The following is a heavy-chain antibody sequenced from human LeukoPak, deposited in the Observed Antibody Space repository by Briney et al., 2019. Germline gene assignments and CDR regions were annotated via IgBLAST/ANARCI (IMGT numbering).Heavy chain of an antibody. CDR1: GFTFDDYA. V-gene: IGHV3-9*01. D-gene: IGHD6-13*01. Sequence: GGSLRLSCAASGFTFDDYAMHWVRQAPGKGLEWVSGISWNSGSIGYADSVKGRFTISRDNAKNSLYLQMNSLRAEDTALYYCAKDIDDHSSSWFDYWGQGTLVTVSS. CDR2: ISWNSGSI. J-gene: IGHJ4*02. CDR3: AKDIDDHSSSWFDY.